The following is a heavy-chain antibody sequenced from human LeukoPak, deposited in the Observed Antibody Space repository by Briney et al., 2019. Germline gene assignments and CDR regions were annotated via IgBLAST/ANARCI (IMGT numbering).Heavy chain of an antibody. CDR1: GFTFDDYA. Sequence: PGGSLRLSCAASGFTFDDYAMHWVRQAPGKGLEWVSGISWNSGSIGYADSVKGRFAISRDNAKNSLYLQMNGLRAEDTALYYCAKDMGWGSGSYWAPTDYWGQGTLVTVSS. CDR3: AKDMGWGSGSYWAPTDY. J-gene: IGHJ4*02. D-gene: IGHD3-10*01. V-gene: IGHV3-9*01. CDR2: ISWNSGSI.